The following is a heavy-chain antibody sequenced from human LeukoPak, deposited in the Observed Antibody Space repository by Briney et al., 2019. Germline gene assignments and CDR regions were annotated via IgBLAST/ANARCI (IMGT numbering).Heavy chain of an antibody. CDR1: GDSISTYY. CDR3: ARHWALYGAGWYYDY. J-gene: IGHJ4*02. CDR2: IYYTGST. D-gene: IGHD6-19*01. Sequence: SETLSLTCTVSGDSISTYYWSWIRQPPGKGLECIAYIYYTGSTNYNPSLKSRVTISVDTSKNQFSLKLSSVTAADTAVYYCARHWALYGAGWYYDYWGQGTLVTVSS. V-gene: IGHV4-59*08.